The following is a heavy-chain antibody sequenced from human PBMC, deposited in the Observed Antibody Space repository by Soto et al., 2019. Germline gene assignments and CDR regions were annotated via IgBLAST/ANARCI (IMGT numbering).Heavy chain of an antibody. D-gene: IGHD6-6*01. CDR3: ARVWEDRFSSALEY. J-gene: IGHJ4*02. V-gene: IGHV1-18*01. Sequence: GASVKVSCKASGYTFTSYGISWVRQAPGQGLEWMGWISAYNGNTNYAQKLQGRVTMTTDTSTSTAYMELRSLRSDDTAVYYCARVWEDRFSSALEYWGQGTLVTVYS. CDR2: ISAYNGNT. CDR1: GYTFTSYG.